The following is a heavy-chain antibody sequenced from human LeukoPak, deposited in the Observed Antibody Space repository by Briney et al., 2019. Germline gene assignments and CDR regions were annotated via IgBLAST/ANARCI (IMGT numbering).Heavy chain of an antibody. Sequence: SQTLSLTCAISGDSVSSNSAAWNWIRPAPSRDLEGLGSTYYRSKWYNDYSVSVRSIITMNPATSKNQFSLQLTSVTPEDTAVYYCARGGYCSGGSCRIALDYWGQGTLVTVSS. V-gene: IGHV6-1*01. CDR3: ARGGYCSGGSCRIALDY. J-gene: IGHJ4*02. CDR2: TYYRSKWYN. D-gene: IGHD2-15*01. CDR1: GDSVSSNSAA.